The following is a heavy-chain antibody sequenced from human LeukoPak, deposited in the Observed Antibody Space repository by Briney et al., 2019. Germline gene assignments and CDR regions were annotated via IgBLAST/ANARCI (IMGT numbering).Heavy chain of an antibody. Sequence: ASVKVSCKASGYTFTGYYMHWVRQAPGQGLEWMGWINPNSGGTNYAQKFQGRVTMTRDTSISTAYMELSRLRSDDTAVYYCARVVRYYYDSSGYYMGFDYWGQGTLVTVSS. CDR3: ARVVRYYYDSSGYYMGFDY. D-gene: IGHD3-22*01. CDR2: INPNSGGT. V-gene: IGHV1-2*02. CDR1: GYTFTGYY. J-gene: IGHJ4*02.